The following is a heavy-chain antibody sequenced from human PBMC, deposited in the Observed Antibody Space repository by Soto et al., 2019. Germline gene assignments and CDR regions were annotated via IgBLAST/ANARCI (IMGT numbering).Heavy chain of an antibody. Sequence: KTSETLSLTCVVYGGSFSGYYWNWIRQAPGKGLEWIGEINHSGRTNYNPSLMSRVAMSLDTSKNQFSLKLTSVTAADTAVYFCARGVRDSNYYYHYGMDVWGQGTTVTVSS. CDR1: GGSFSGYY. J-gene: IGHJ6*02. CDR2: INHSGRT. CDR3: ARGVRDSNYYYHYGMDV. V-gene: IGHV4-34*01. D-gene: IGHD2-15*01.